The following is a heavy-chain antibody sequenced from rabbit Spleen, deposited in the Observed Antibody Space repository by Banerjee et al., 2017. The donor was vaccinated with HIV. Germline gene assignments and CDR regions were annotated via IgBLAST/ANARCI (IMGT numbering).Heavy chain of an antibody. Sequence: QSFEESGGDLVQPGASLTLTCTASGLDFTNRYWICWVRQAPGKGLEWIACILGGSSGATYYANWAKGRFTISKTSSTTVTLQMGNLRDPHTSPSCCSCDVRINFCRFSLLGPGTLVTVS. CDR3: SCDVRINFCRFSL. J-gene: IGHJ4*01. CDR2: ILGGSSGAT. CDR1: GLDFTNRYW. V-gene: IGHV1S40*01.